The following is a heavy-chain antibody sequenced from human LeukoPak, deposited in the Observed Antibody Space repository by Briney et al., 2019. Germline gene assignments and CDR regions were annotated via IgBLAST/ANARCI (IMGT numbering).Heavy chain of an antibody. CDR2: INPDSGGT. V-gene: IGHV1-2*02. Sequence: ASVKVSCKASGYPFTDYYIHWVRQAPGQGLEWMGWINPDSGGTNNAQKFQGRVTMTRDTSISTAYMELSRLTSDDTAVFYCARGPRSLLTLFDYWGQGALVTVSS. CDR3: ARGPRSLLTLFDY. J-gene: IGHJ4*02. D-gene: IGHD4-23*01. CDR1: GYPFTDYY.